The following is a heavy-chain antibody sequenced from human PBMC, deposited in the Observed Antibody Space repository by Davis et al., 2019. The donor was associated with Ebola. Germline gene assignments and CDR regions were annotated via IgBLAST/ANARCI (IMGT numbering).Heavy chain of an antibody. V-gene: IGHV4-34*01. CDR1: GGSFSGYY. Sequence: SETLSLTCAVYGGSFSGYYWSWIRQPPGKGLEWIGEINHSGSTNYNPSLKSRVTISVDTSKNQFSLKLSSVPAADTAVYYCARGRLAAAGTRYYYYHGMDVWGQGTTVTVSS. D-gene: IGHD6-13*01. CDR2: INHSGST. CDR3: ARGRLAAAGTRYYYYHGMDV. J-gene: IGHJ6*02.